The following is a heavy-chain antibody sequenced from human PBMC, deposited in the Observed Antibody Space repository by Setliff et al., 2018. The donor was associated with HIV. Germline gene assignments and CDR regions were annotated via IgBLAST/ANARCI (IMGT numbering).Heavy chain of an antibody. CDR1: GGSFSRGSYY. V-gene: IGHV4-61*09. J-gene: IGHJ4*02. Sequence: PSETLSLTCAVSGGSFSRGSYYWSWIRQPAGKGLEWIGHIYTSGCTNYNPSLNSRVTISVDTSKNQFSLKLSSVTAADTAVYYCARAMGGSRTDFDYWGQGTQVTVSS. CDR3: ARAMGGSRTDFDY. D-gene: IGHD1-26*01. CDR2: IYTSGCT.